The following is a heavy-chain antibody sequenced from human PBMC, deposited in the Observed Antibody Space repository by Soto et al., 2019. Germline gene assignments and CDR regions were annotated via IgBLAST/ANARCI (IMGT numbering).Heavy chain of an antibody. CDR1: GYTFTSYG. J-gene: IGHJ4*02. V-gene: IGHV1-18*01. CDR3: ARALLPAYYYDSSGYPPIDY. Sequence: QVQLVQSGAEVKKPGGSVKVSCKASGYTFTSYGISWVRQAPGQGLEWMGWISAYNGNTNYAQKLQGRVTMTTDTSTSTVYMELRSLRSDDTAVYYCARALLPAYYYDSSGYPPIDYWGQGTLVTVSS. CDR2: ISAYNGNT. D-gene: IGHD3-22*01.